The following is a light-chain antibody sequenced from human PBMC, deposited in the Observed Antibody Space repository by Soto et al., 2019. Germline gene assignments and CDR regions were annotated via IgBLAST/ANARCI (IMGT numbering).Light chain of an antibody. CDR3: EHYGSTPRT. Sequence: EIVLTQSPGTLSLSPGERATLSCRASQNVRSNYLAWYQQKLGQTPRLLIYGASSRATGIPDRFSGSVSGTDFTPTISRLDPEDFAVYYCEHYGSTPRTFGQGTKVEFK. V-gene: IGKV3-20*01. J-gene: IGKJ1*01. CDR2: GAS. CDR1: QNVRSNY.